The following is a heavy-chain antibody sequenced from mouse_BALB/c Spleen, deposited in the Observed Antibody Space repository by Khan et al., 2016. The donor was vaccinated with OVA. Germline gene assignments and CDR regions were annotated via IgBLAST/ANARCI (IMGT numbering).Heavy chain of an antibody. D-gene: IGHD2-9*01. CDR2: INTHSGVP. Sequence: QIQLVQSGPELKKSGETVRISCKASGYTFTTAGMQWVQKMPGKGLKWIGWINTHSGVPKYAEDFKGRFAFSLETSASTAHLQITNLKNEDTATYFCARGGAAYYGNDGGAMDYWGQGTSVTVSS. CDR1: GYTFTTAG. CDR3: ARGGAAYYGNDGGAMDY. J-gene: IGHJ4*01. V-gene: IGHV9-4*02.